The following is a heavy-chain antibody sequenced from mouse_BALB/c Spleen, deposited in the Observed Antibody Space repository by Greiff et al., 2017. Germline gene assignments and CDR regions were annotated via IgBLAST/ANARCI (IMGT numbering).Heavy chain of an antibody. CDR3: ARPQLGLRD. D-gene: IGHD3-1*01. V-gene: IGHV1-7*01. CDR1: GYTFTSYW. Sequence: QVQLQQSGADLAKPAASVKMSCKASGYTFTSYWMHWVKQRPGQGLEWIGYINPSTGYTEYNQKFKDKATLTADKSSSTAYMQLSSLTSEDSAVYYRARPQLGLRDWGQGTTLTVSS. J-gene: IGHJ2*01. CDR2: INPSTGYT.